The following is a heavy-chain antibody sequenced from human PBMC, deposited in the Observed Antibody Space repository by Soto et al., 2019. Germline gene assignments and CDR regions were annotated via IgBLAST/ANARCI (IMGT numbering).Heavy chain of an antibody. J-gene: IGHJ3*01. CDR3: ARVLPGIAAAYDAFDV. V-gene: IGHV4-61*01. Sequence: TETPSLTCTVSGDSVISATYYWSWIRQPPGKGLEWIGYIYYDGGTTYNSSLKSRVTISTDTSRSQLSLQLTSATPADTAVYYCARVLPGIAAAYDAFDVWGQGTMVTVSS. CDR1: GDSVISATYY. CDR2: IYYDGGT. D-gene: IGHD6-13*01.